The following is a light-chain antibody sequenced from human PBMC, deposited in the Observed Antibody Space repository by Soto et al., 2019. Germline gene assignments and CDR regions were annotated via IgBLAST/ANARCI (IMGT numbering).Light chain of an antibody. Sequence: AIRMTQYPSSLSASTGDRVTITCRASQGISSYLAWYQQKPGKAPKLLIYAASTLQSGVPSRFSGSGSGTDFTLTISCLQSEDFATYYCQQYYSYPTFGQGTRLEIK. J-gene: IGKJ5*01. CDR2: AAS. CDR3: QQYYSYPT. CDR1: QGISSY. V-gene: IGKV1-8*01.